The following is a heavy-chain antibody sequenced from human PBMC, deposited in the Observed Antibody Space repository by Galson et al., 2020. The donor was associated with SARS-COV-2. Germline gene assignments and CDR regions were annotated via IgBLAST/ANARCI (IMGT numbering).Heavy chain of an antibody. CDR2: IYHNGST. CDR3: ARGEGRITLVRGVIIGFDS. J-gene: IGHJ4*02. V-gene: IGHV4-31*03. Sequence: ASETLSLTCTVSGGSISSGGYYWNWIRQHPGKGLEWIGYIYHNGSTYYNPSLKSRVSLSLDTSKNQFSLKLSSVTAADTAVYYCARGEGRITLVRGVIIGFDSWGQGTLVSVSS. D-gene: IGHD3-10*01. CDR1: GGSISSGGYY.